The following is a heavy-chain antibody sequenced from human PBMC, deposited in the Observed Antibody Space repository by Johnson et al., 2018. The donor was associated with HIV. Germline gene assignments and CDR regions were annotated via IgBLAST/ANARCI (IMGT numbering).Heavy chain of an antibody. D-gene: IGHD2-2*01. CDR2: ISSDGSNN. CDR3: ARWDTVVVPDRSDSFNI. J-gene: IGHJ3*02. CDR1: GFTFSSYA. V-gene: IGHV3-30-3*01. Sequence: QVQLVESGGGVVQPGRSLRLSCAASGFTFSSYAMHWVRQAPGKGLEWVAVISSDGSNNYYADSVKGRFTISRDNPKNTLLLQMTSLRAEYTAVYYCARWDTVVVPDRSDSFNIWGQGTMVTVSS.